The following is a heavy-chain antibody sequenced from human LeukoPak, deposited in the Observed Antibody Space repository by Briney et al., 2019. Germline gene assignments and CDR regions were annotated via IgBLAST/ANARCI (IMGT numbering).Heavy chain of an antibody. J-gene: IGHJ4*02. Sequence: PSETLSLTCTVSGGSISSSSYYWGWTRQPPGKGLEWIGSIYYSGSTYYNPSLKSRVTISVDTSKNQFSLKLSSVTAADTAVYYCARHSGYSSSSVSHWGQGTLVTVSS. CDR2: IYYSGST. D-gene: IGHD6-6*01. CDR3: ARHSGYSSSSVSH. CDR1: GGSISSSSYY. V-gene: IGHV4-39*01.